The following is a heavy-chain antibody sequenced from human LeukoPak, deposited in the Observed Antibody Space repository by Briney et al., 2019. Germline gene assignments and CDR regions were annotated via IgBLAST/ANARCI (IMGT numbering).Heavy chain of an antibody. CDR3: ASPAKYSDTWYFVY. D-gene: IGHD1-26*01. CDR1: GFTFSSYW. CDR2: IKGDGSEK. J-gene: IGHJ4*02. Sequence: GESLRLSCAASGFTFSSYWMSWVRQAPGKGLEWVTNIKGDGSEKYYVDSVKGRFTISRDNAKNSLYLQMNSLRAEDTAVYYCASPAKYSDTWYFVYWGQGTLVTVSS. V-gene: IGHV3-7*01.